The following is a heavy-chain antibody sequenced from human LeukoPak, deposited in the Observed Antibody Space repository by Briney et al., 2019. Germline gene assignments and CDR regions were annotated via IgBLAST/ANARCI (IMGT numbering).Heavy chain of an antibody. D-gene: IGHD3-16*01. V-gene: IGHV3-30*18. CDR3: AKLGEGLDY. CDR2: ISYDGSNK. Sequence: GGSLRLSCAASGFTFSSYGMHWVRQAPGKGLEWVAVISYDGSNKYYADSVKGRFTISRDNSKNTPYLQMNSLRAEDTAVYYCAKLGEGLDYWGQGTLVTVSS. J-gene: IGHJ4*02. CDR1: GFTFSSYG.